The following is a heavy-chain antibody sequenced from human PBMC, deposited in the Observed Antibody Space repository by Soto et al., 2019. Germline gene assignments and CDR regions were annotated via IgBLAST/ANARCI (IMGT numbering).Heavy chain of an antibody. J-gene: IGHJ5*02. D-gene: IGHD5-12*01. V-gene: IGHV4-30-4*01. Sequence: SETLSLTCTVSGGSISSGDYYWSWIRQPPGKGLEWIGYIYYSGSTYYNPSLKSRVTISVDTSKNQFSLKLSSVTAADTAVYYCARVSGYATGSDWFDPWGQGTLVTVSS. CDR1: GGSISSGDYY. CDR3: ARVSGYATGSDWFDP. CDR2: IYYSGST.